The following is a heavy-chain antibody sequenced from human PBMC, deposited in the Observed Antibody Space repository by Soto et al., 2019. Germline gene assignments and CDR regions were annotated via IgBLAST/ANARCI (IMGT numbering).Heavy chain of an antibody. CDR3: ARGDYGDFDDAFDI. D-gene: IGHD4-17*01. V-gene: IGHV4-30-4*01. Sequence: PXETLSPTCTVSGCSISSGDYYWSWIRQPPGEGLEWIGYIYYSGSTYYNPSLKSRVTISVDTSKNQFSLKLSSVTAADTAVYYCARGDYGDFDDAFDIWGQGTMVTVSS. CDR2: IYYSGST. CDR1: GCSISSGDYY. J-gene: IGHJ3*02.